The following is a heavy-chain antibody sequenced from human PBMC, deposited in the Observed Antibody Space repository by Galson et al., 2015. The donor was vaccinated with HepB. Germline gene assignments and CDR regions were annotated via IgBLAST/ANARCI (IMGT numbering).Heavy chain of an antibody. CDR3: AREKYTSGWYYFDY. D-gene: IGHD6-19*01. CDR2: VWYDGSNK. Sequence: SLRLSCAASGFTFSTYAMHWVRQAPGKGLEWVALVWYDGSNKYYAGSVKGRFTISRDNSKNTLYLQMNSLRAEDTAVYYCAREKYTSGWYYFDYWGPGTLVTVSS. V-gene: IGHV3-33*01. CDR1: GFTFSTYA. J-gene: IGHJ4*02.